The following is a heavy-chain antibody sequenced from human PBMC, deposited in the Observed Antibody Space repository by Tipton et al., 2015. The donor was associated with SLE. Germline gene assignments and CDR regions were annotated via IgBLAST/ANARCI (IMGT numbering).Heavy chain of an antibody. CDR1: GFTFSSYS. D-gene: IGHD2-21*01. CDR2: ISSSSSYI. Sequence: SLRLSCAASGFTFSSYSMNWVRQAPGKGLEWVSSISSSSSYIYYADSVRGRFTISRDNSKNTLSLQLNTLRADETAIYYCAKERYCGGGTCFASYFDLWGQGPPVTVSS. V-gene: IGHV3-21*04. CDR3: AKERYCGGGTCFASYFDL. J-gene: IGHJ4*02.